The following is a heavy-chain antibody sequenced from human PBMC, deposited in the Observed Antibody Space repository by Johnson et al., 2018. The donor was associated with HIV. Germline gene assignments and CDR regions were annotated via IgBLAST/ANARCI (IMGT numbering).Heavy chain of an antibody. CDR3: ARSSSTAAPGRDAFDI. V-gene: IGHV3-30-3*01. CDR2: ISYDGSNK. Sequence: QEQLVESGGGVVQPGRSLRLSCAASGFTFSSYAMHWVRQAPGKGLEWVAVISYDGSNKYYADSVKGRFTISRDNSKNTLYLQMNSLRAEDTAVYYCARSSSTAAPGRDAFDIWGHGTMVTVSS. D-gene: IGHD6-13*01. J-gene: IGHJ3*02. CDR1: GFTFSSYA.